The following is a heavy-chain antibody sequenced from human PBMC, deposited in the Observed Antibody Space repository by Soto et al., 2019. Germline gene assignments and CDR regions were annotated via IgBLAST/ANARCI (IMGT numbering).Heavy chain of an antibody. J-gene: IGHJ4*02. CDR1: GFTFSGHT. Sequence: PGGSLRLSCAASGFTFSGHTINWVRQAPGKGLEWVSSVSRSSSYIYYADSVKGRFTVSRDDAEKSLYLQMNSLRAEDTAIYYCARGMGFDGSGYAFFDSWGQGTQVTVSS. D-gene: IGHD3-10*01. CDR2: VSRSSSYI. CDR3: ARGMGFDGSGYAFFDS. V-gene: IGHV3-21*01.